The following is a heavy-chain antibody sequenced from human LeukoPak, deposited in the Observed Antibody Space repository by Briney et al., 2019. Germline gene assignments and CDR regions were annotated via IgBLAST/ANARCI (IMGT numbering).Heavy chain of an antibody. CDR3: ARDIRLVGATLYFDY. CDR2: VHSSGST. V-gene: IGHV4-59*02. D-gene: IGHD1-26*01. Sequence: SETLSLTCTVSDASVSTYYWSWVRQPPGKGLEWIANVHSSGSTYYNPSLKSRVTISVDTSKNQFSLKLASVTTADMAVYYCARDIRLVGATLYFDYWGQGTLVTVSS. J-gene: IGHJ4*02. CDR1: DASVSTYY.